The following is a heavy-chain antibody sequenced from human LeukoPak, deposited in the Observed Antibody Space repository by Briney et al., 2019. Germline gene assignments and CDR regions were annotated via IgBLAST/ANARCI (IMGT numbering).Heavy chain of an antibody. V-gene: IGHV4-61*02. Sequence: SETLSLTCSVSGDSISSGRFYWSWIRQSAGKGLEWIGRIYSSGSTSYNPSLKSRVTISADTSKNQFSLKLSSVTAADTAMYYCARGRGIAAAGDYYYYMDVWGKGTTVTVSS. CDR3: ARGRGIAAAGDYYYYMDV. CDR1: GDSISSGRFY. CDR2: IYSSGST. J-gene: IGHJ6*03. D-gene: IGHD6-13*01.